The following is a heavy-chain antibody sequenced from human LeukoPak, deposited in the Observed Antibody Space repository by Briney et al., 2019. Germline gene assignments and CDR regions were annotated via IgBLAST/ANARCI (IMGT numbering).Heavy chain of an antibody. CDR3: ARLYSGSPIDY. D-gene: IGHD1-26*01. CDR2: IFYSGST. J-gene: IGHJ4*02. Sequence: SETLSLTCTVSGGSISSSNYYWGWIRQPPGKGLEWIGSIFYSGSTYYNPSLKSRVTISEDTSKNQFSLKLTSGTAADTAVYYCARLYSGSPIDYWGQGTLVTVSS. CDR1: GGSISSSNYY. V-gene: IGHV4-39*07.